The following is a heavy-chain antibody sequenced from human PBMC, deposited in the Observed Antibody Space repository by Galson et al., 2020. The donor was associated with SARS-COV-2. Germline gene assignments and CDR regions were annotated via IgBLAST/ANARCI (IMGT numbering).Heavy chain of an antibody. CDR3: ARDGTITFGGVIVINWFDP. D-gene: IGHD3-16*02. Sequence: SQTLSLTCAVSGGSFSGYYWSWIRQPPGKGLEWIGEIHHSGSATYNPSLESRVTMSVDTSKNQFSLKLSSVTAADTAVYYCARDGTITFGGVIVINWFDPWGQGTLVTVSS. CDR2: IHHSGSA. CDR1: GGSFSGYY. V-gene: IGHV4-34*01. J-gene: IGHJ5*02.